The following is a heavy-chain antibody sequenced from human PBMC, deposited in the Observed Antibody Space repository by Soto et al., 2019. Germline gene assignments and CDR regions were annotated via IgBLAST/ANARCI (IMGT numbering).Heavy chain of an antibody. D-gene: IGHD5-12*01. Sequence: QVHLVESGGGVVQPGRSLRLSCAASGFSFSNYGMHWVRQAPGKGLEWVAVISYDGRDKNYADSVKGRFTISRDNSKNTLYLQMNSLRAEDTAIYYCAKDLYSGYDFGPFDYWGQGTLVTVSS. CDR1: GFSFSNYG. V-gene: IGHV3-30*18. CDR2: ISYDGRDK. CDR3: AKDLYSGYDFGPFDY. J-gene: IGHJ4*02.